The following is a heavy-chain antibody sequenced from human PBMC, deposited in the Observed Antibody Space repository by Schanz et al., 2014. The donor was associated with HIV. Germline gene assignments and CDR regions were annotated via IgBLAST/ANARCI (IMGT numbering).Heavy chain of an antibody. Sequence: QVQLVLSGAEVKRPGASVKVSCKASGYTFISYGITWVRQAPGQGLEWMGWISAYNGNTNYAQKVQGRVTMTTDTSTSTAYMELRSLTSDDTAVYYCARGERTVHDAFDIWGQGTMVTVSS. CDR1: GYTFISYG. CDR2: ISAYNGNT. D-gene: IGHD4-17*01. J-gene: IGHJ3*02. V-gene: IGHV1-18*01. CDR3: ARGERTVHDAFDI.